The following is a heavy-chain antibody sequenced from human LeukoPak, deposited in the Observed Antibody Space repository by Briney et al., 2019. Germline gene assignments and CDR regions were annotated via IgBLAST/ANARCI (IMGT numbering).Heavy chain of an antibody. D-gene: IGHD3-10*02. CDR1: GFTFSSYS. Sequence: GGSLRLSCAASGFTFSSYSMNWVRQAPGKGLEWVSYISSSGSTIYYADSVKGRFTISRDNAKNSLYLQMNSLRAEDTAVYYCAELGVTMIGGVWGKGTTVTISS. V-gene: IGHV3-48*04. CDR3: AELGVTMIGGV. J-gene: IGHJ6*04. CDR2: ISSSGSTI.